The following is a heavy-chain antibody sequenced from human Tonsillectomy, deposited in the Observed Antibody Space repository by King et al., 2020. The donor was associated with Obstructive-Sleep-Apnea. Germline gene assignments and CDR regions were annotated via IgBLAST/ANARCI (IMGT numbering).Heavy chain of an antibody. V-gene: IGHV3-13*01. Sequence: QLVQSGGGLVQPGGSLRLCCAASGFTFSSYDMYWVRQATGKGLEWVSAIGIAGDTYYPGSVKGRFTISRENARNSLYLHMNSLRAGDTAIYYCARVGRGLGMGAFDIWGQGTMVTVSS. CDR1: GFTFSSYD. J-gene: IGHJ3*02. CDR3: ARVGRGLGMGAFDI. CDR2: IGIAGDT. D-gene: IGHD7-27*01.